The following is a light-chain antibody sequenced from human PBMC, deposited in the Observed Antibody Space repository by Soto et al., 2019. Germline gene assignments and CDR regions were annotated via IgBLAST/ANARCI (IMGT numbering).Light chain of an antibody. V-gene: IGLV2-14*01. CDR1: SRDVGGYDY. CDR3: SSYTGSTTPLFV. Sequence: QSALTQPASVSGSPGQSITISCTGTSRDVGGYDYVSWYQQHPGKAPKLIIYDVSNRPSGVSNRFSGSKSGNTASLTISGLQAEDEADYYCSSYTGSTTPLFVFGTGTKLTVL. J-gene: IGLJ1*01. CDR2: DVS.